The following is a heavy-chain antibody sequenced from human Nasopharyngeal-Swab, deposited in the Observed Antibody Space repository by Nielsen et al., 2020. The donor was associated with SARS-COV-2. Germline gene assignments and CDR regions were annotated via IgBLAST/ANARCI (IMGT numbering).Heavy chain of an antibody. J-gene: IGHJ4*02. Sequence: WIRQPPGKGLEWIGEINHSGSTNYNPPLKSRVTISVDTSNNQFSLKLSSVTAADTAVHYCARGSRSGINNYSSGWYFFDYWGQGALVTVSS. CDR2: INHSGST. D-gene: IGHD6-19*01. V-gene: IGHV4-34*01. CDR3: ARGSRSGINNYSSGWYFFDY.